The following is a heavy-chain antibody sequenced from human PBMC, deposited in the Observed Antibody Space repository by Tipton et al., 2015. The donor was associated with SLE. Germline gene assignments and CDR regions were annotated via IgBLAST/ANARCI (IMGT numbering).Heavy chain of an antibody. CDR1: GGSISSSSYY. CDR2: IYYSGST. Sequence: TLSLTCTVSGGSISSSSYYWGWIRQPPGKGLEWIGSIYYSGSTSYNPSLKSRVTISVDTSKNQLSLKLSSVTAADTSVYYCARELQQLVAFDIWGQGTMVTVAS. D-gene: IGHD6-6*01. V-gene: IGHV4-39*07. CDR3: ARELQQLVAFDI. J-gene: IGHJ3*02.